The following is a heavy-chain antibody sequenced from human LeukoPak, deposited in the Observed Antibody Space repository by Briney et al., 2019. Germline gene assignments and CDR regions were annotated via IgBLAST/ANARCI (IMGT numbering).Heavy chain of an antibody. J-gene: IGHJ4*02. D-gene: IGHD6-13*01. CDR1: GGSISSYH. V-gene: IGHV4-59*08. CDR2: IYYSGST. CDR3: ASALRAAGYTPLGY. Sequence: MSSETLSLTCTVSGGSISSYHWSWIRQPPGKGLEWIGYIYYSGSTNHNPSLKSRVTISVDTSKNQFSLKLSSVTAADTAVYYCASALRAAGYTPLGYWGQGTLVTVSS.